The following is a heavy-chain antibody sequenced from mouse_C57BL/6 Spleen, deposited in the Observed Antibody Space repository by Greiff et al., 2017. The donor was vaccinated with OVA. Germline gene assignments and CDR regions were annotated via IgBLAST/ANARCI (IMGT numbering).Heavy chain of an antibody. D-gene: IGHD2-4*01. CDR3: ARDIYYEGTY. V-gene: IGHV3-6*01. CDR2: ISYDGSN. J-gene: IGHJ3*01. Sequence: EVKVEESGPGLVKPSQSLSLTCSVTGYSITSGYYWNWIRQFPGNKLEWMGYISYDGSNNYNPSLKNRISITRDTSKNQFFLKLNSVTTEDTATYYCARDIYYEGTYWGQGTLVTVSA. CDR1: GYSITSGYY.